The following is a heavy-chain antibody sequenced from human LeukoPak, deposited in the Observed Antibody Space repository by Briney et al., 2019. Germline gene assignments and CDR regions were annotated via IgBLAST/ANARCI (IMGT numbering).Heavy chain of an antibody. CDR1: GWSFSGYY. CDR2: INHSGST. CDR3: ERGLPCSTIQSYGSGSYYRY. Sequence: SETLSLTCAVYGWSFSGYYWSWIRQPPGKGLEWIGDINHSGSTNYNPSLKSRVTITVDTSKDQSSRKVSSVPARDTAVDYCERGLPCSTIQSYGSGSYYRYWGQGTLATVSS. V-gene: IGHV4-34*01. D-gene: IGHD3-10*01. J-gene: IGHJ4*02.